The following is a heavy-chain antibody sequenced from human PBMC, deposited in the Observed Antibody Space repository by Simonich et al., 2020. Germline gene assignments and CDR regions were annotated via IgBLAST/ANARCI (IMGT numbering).Heavy chain of an antibody. J-gene: IGHJ6*02. CDR3: ARVGYSNYYYYGMDV. CDR1: GYSISSGYY. CDR2: IYHSGST. Sequence: QVQLQESGPGLVKPSETLSLTCAVSGYSISSGYYWGWIRQPPGKGLEWIGSIYHSGSTYYTPSLKSRVTISVDTSKNQFSLKLSSVTAADTAVYYCARVGYSNYYYYGMDVWGQGTTVTVSS. V-gene: IGHV4-38-2*01. D-gene: IGHD6-13*01.